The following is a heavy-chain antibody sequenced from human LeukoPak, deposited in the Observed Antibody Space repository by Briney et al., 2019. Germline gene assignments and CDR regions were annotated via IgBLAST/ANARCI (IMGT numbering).Heavy chain of an antibody. Sequence: GASVKVSCKASGYTFTSYYMHWVRQAPGQGLEWMGIINPSGGSTSYTQKFQGRVTMTRDTSANTVYMELSSLRSDDTAVYYCARDTGRFGEFLFWYYYGMDVWGQGTTVTVSS. CDR1: GYTFTSYY. CDR2: INPSGGST. V-gene: IGHV1-46*01. CDR3: ARDTGRFGEFLFWYYYGMDV. J-gene: IGHJ6*02. D-gene: IGHD3-10*01.